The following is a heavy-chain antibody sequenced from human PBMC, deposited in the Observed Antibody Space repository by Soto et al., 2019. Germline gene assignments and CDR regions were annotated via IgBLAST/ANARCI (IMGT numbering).Heavy chain of an antibody. J-gene: IGHJ4*02. D-gene: IGHD3-16*02. CDR3: AKVPPPKGGGLLSTDY. Sequence: GGSLRLSCAASGFTFSNYAMSWVRQAPGKGLEWVSAISGSGGSTYYAESVKGRFTISRDNSKNTLYLQMNSLRAEDTAVYYCAKVPPPKGGGLLSTDYWGQVTLVTVSS. CDR1: GFTFSNYA. CDR2: ISGSGGST. V-gene: IGHV3-23*01.